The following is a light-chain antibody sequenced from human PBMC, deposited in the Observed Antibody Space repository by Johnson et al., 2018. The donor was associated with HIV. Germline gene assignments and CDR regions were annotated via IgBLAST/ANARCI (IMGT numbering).Light chain of an antibody. V-gene: IGLV1-51*01. Sequence: QSVLTQPPSVSAAPGQKVTISCSGSSSNIGNNYVSWYQQLPGTAPKLLIYDNNKRPSGIPDRFSDSKSGTSATLGITGLQTGDEADYYCGTWDSSLSAEVFGTGTKATVL. CDR2: DNN. CDR3: GTWDSSLSAEV. J-gene: IGLJ1*01. CDR1: SSNIGNNY.